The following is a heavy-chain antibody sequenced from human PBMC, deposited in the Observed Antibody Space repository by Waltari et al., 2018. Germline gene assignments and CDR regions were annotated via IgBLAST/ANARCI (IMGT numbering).Heavy chain of an antibody. CDR3: ATSRIAAAGTHLNWFDP. Sequence: QVQLQESGPGLVKPSETLSLTCTVSGGSISSYYWSWIRQPPGKGLEWIGYIYYSGSTNYNPSLKSRVTISVDTSKNQFSLKLSSVTAADTAVYYCATSRIAAAGTHLNWFDPRGQGTLVTVSS. V-gene: IGHV4-59*01. D-gene: IGHD6-13*01. CDR2: IYYSGST. J-gene: IGHJ5*02. CDR1: GGSISSYY.